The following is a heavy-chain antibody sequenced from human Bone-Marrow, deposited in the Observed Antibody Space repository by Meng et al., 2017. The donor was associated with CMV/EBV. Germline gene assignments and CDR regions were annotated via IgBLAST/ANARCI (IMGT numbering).Heavy chain of an antibody. V-gene: IGHV3-30-3*01. CDR3: ARDLDWNGVFDY. J-gene: IGHJ4*02. D-gene: IGHD1-1*01. Sequence: CAASGFTFSSYAMHWVRQAPGKGLEWVAVISYDGSNKYYADSVKGRFTISRDNSKNTLYLQMNSLRAEDTAVYYCARDLDWNGVFDYWGQGTLVTVSS. CDR1: GFTFSSYA. CDR2: ISYDGSNK.